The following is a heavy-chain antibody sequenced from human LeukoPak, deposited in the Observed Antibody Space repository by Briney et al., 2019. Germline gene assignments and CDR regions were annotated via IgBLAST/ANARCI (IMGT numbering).Heavy chain of an antibody. D-gene: IGHD2/OR15-2a*01. CDR1: GFTFGTYW. Sequence: GGSLRLSCAASGFTFGTYWMSWIRQAPGKGLEWVATIRQDGSEKHYADSVKGRFTISRDNSKNTLYLHMNSLRAEDTAVYYCARDFYDLYYGMDVWGQGTTVTVSS. CDR3: ARDFYDLYYGMDV. V-gene: IGHV3-7*01. J-gene: IGHJ6*02. CDR2: IRQDGSEK.